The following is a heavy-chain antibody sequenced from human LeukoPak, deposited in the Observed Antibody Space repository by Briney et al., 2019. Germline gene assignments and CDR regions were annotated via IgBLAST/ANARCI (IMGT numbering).Heavy chain of an antibody. V-gene: IGHV4-34*01. Sequence: SSETLSLTCAVYGGSSSGYYCSWIRQPPGKGLEWIGKINHSGSTNYNSSLKSRVTISLDTSENHFSLKLRSVTAADTAVYYCASRLLWFGELPRYWGQGTLVTVSS. J-gene: IGHJ4*02. CDR2: INHSGST. CDR1: GGSSSGYY. CDR3: ASRLLWFGELPRY. D-gene: IGHD3-10*01.